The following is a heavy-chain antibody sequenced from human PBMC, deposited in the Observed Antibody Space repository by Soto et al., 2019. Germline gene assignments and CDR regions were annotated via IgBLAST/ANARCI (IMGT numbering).Heavy chain of an antibody. CDR1: GFTFSDYP. D-gene: IGHD1-26*01. V-gene: IGHV3-48*02. CDR3: ARGIYSWIHYFSY. Sequence: EVQLVESGGDLVQPGGSLRLSCAASGFTFSDYPMNWVRQAPGKGLEWISYISTSIRTMYYADSVKGRFTISRDNAENSLYLHMNSLRDEDTAIYYCARGIYSWIHYFSYWGQGTLVTVSS. J-gene: IGHJ4*02. CDR2: ISTSIRTM.